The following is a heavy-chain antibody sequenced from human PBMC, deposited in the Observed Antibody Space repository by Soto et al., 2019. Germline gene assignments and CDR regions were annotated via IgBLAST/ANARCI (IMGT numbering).Heavy chain of an antibody. Sequence: EVQLVESGGGLVPPGGSLRLACAASGFTFSSYSMNWVRQAPGKGLEWVSYISSSSSTIYYADSVKGRFTISRDNAKNSLYLQMNSMRDGNTAVYYSARDDDDNSGSYSNYYYDGMDVWGQGTTVTVSS. CDR2: ISSSSSTI. CDR1: GFTFSSYS. V-gene: IGHV3-48*02. J-gene: IGHJ6*02. CDR3: ARDDDDNSGSYSNYYYDGMDV. D-gene: IGHD3-22*01.